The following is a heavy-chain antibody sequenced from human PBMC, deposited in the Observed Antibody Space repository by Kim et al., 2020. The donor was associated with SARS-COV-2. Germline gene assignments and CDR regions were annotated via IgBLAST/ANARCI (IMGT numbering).Heavy chain of an antibody. V-gene: IGHV1-18*01. J-gene: IGHJ4*02. Sequence: ASVKVSCKASDYTFTNYGISWVRQAPGQGLEWMGWISAYNGNTNYAQKLQGRVTMTTDTSTSTAYMELRSLRSDDTAVYYCARRDEYSYDFDYWGQGTLVPVSS. CDR3: ARRDEYSYDFDY. CDR2: ISAYNGNT. D-gene: IGHD5-18*01. CDR1: DYTFTNYG.